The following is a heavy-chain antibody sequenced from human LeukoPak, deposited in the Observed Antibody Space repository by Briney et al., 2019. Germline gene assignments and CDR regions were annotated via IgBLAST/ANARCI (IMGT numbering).Heavy chain of an antibody. D-gene: IGHD3-10*01. CDR3: VREGYYGPGSSPTFYFDS. J-gene: IGHJ4*02. Sequence: GGSLRLSCVGSGFTFSTYVIHWVRQAPGKGLEWVAVVSFQPNVQYYADSAKGRFTISRDNSRSAVHLEMNSLRPDDTAVYYCVREGYYGPGSSPTFYFDSWGRGTLDTVSS. CDR2: VSFQPNVQ. V-gene: IGHV3-30*04. CDR1: GFTFSTYV.